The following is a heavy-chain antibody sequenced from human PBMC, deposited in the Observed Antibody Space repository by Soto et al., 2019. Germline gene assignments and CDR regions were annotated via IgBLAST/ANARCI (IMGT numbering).Heavy chain of an antibody. D-gene: IGHD1-26*01. J-gene: IGHJ6*02. CDR2: ISSSSSYI. CDR3: ARDGDRWEQNYYYYGMDV. V-gene: IGHV3-21*01. Sequence: PGGSLRLSCAASGFTFISYSMNWVRQAPGKGLEWVSSISSSSSYIYYADSVKGRFTISRDNAKNSLYLQMNSLRAEDTAVYYCARDGDRWEQNYYYYGMDVWGQGTTVTAP. CDR1: GFTFISYS.